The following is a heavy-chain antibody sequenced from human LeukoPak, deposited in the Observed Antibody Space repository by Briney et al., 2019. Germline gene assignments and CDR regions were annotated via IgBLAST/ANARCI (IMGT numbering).Heavy chain of an antibody. CDR2: IYTSGST. Sequence: PSETLSLTCTVSGGSISSYYWSWIRQPAGKGLEWIGRIYTSGSTNYNPSLKSRATMSVDTSKNQFSLKLSSVTAADTAVYYCAGEGDRHYDFWSGPNTNWFDPWGQGTLVTVSS. V-gene: IGHV4-4*07. D-gene: IGHD3-3*01. CDR1: GGSISSYY. CDR3: AGEGDRHYDFWSGPNTNWFDP. J-gene: IGHJ5*02.